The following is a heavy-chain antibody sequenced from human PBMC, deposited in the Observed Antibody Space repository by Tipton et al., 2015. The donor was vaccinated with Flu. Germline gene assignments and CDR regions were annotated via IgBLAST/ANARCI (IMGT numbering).Heavy chain of an antibody. D-gene: IGHD6-19*01. Sequence: SLRLSCVASGLTFSRYWMTWVRQAPGKGLKWVANIKQDGSEKYYVDSVKGRFTISRDNAKNSLYLQMNSLRAEDTAVYYCVRAVAARESYWGQGTLVTVSS. CDR3: VRAVAARESY. V-gene: IGHV3-7*03. CDR2: IKQDGSEK. CDR1: GLTFSRYW. J-gene: IGHJ4*02.